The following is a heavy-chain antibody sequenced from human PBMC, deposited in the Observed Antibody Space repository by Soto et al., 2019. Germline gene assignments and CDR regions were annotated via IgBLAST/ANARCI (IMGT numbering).Heavy chain of an antibody. CDR2: IIPIFGTA. CDR3: ARDGDLTIFGRDDAFDI. Sequence: KVSCKASGGTFSSYAISWVRQAPGQGLEWMGGIIPIFGTANYAQKFQGRVTITADESTSTAYMELSSLRSEDTAVYYCARDGDLTIFGRDDAFDIWGQGTMVTVSS. J-gene: IGHJ3*02. D-gene: IGHD3-3*01. CDR1: GGTFSSYA. V-gene: IGHV1-69*01.